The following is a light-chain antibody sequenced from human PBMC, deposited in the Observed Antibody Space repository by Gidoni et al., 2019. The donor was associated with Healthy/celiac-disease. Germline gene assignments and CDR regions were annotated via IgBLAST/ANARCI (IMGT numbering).Light chain of an antibody. CDR2: YDS. V-gene: IGLV3-21*04. CDR3: QVWDSSSAHV. J-gene: IGLJ1*01. Sequence: SYVLTQPHSVSVAPGKTARITCGGNNIGSKSVHGYQQKPGQAPVLVIYYDSDRPSGIPERFSGSNSGNTATLTISRVEAGDEADYYCQVWDSSSAHVFGTGTKVTVL. CDR1: NIGSKS.